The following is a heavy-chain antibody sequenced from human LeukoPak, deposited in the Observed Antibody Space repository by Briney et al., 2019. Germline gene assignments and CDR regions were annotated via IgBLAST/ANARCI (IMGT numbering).Heavy chain of an antibody. V-gene: IGHV4-39*07. CDR2: IYYSGST. Sequence: SETLSLTCTVSGGSISSSSYYWGWIRQPPGKGLEWIGSIYYSGSTYYNPSLKSRVTISVDTSKNQFSLKLSSVTAADTAVYYCAREGIAAWFDPWGQGTLVTVSS. CDR1: GGSISSSSYY. CDR3: AREGIAAWFDP. D-gene: IGHD6-25*01. J-gene: IGHJ5*02.